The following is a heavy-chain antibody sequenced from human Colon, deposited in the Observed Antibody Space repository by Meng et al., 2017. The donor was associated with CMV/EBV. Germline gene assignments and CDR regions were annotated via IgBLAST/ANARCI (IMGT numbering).Heavy chain of an antibody. V-gene: IGHV4-34*01. CDR3: ARGGVRAFAISGWYTL. Sequence: YGGSLSGYYCTWIRQPPGKELEWIGEIDPTRKTNYNPSLKSRVTISEDPSKNQFSLNLNSVTAADTAVYYCARGGVRAFAISGWYTLWGQGTLVTVSS. D-gene: IGHD6-19*01. CDR1: GGSLSGYY. CDR2: IDPTRKT. J-gene: IGHJ4*02.